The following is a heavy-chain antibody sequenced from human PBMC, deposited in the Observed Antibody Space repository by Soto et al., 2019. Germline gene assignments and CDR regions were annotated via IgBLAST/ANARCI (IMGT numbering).Heavy chain of an antibody. J-gene: IGHJ6*02. CDR3: AKENYDSSGWTTFHGMDV. Sequence: GGSLRLSCAASGFTFDDYTMHWVRQAPGKGLEWVSLISWDGGSTYYADSVKGRFTISRDNSKNSLYLQMNSLRTEDTALYYCAKENYDSSGWTTFHGMDVWGQGTTVTVSS. D-gene: IGHD3-22*01. CDR2: ISWDGGST. V-gene: IGHV3-43*01. CDR1: GFTFDDYT.